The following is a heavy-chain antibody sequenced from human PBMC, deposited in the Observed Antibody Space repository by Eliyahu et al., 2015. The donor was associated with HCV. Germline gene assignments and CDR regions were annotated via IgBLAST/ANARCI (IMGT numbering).Heavy chain of an antibody. CDR2: ISDSGART. CDR1: GFPXXSYP. CDR3: AKILPITVNYYYGMDV. J-gene: IGHJ6*02. D-gene: IGHD6-19*01. V-gene: IGHV3-23*01. Sequence: EMQLLQSGGGLVQPGGSLXLSFVASGFPXXSYPMSXVRQXPGKGLEWASAISDSGARTYYADSVKGRFIISRDNSKNTLYLQMDSLRAEDTAVYYCAKILPITVNYYYGMDVWGQGTTVTVSS.